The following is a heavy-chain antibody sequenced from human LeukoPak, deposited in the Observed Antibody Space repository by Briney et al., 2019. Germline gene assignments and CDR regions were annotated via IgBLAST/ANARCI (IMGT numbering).Heavy chain of an antibody. CDR1: GYAFTNYG. V-gene: IGHV1-18*01. Sequence: GASVKVSCKASGYAFTNYGITWVRQAPGQGLEWMGWISAYNTNTNYAQELQGRVTMTTDTSTSTAYMELRSLRSDDTAVYYCARVVLDHYYDSSGYLGTLDYWGQGTLVTVSS. D-gene: IGHD3-22*01. J-gene: IGHJ4*02. CDR3: ARVVLDHYYDSSGYLGTLDY. CDR2: ISAYNTNT.